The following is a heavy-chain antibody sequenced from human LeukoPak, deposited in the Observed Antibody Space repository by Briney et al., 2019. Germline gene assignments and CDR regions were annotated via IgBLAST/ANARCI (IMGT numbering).Heavy chain of an antibody. J-gene: IGHJ4*02. Sequence: PGGSLRLSCAASGFTFSSYAMSWVRQAPGKGLEWIGHIDYRGRTNYNPSLKSRVTISVDTSENQFSLRLSSVTAADTAVYYCARGVRDGYKTFDYWGQGTLVTVSS. V-gene: IGHV4-59*12. CDR1: GFTFSSYA. D-gene: IGHD5-24*01. CDR2: IDYRGRT. CDR3: ARGVRDGYKTFDY.